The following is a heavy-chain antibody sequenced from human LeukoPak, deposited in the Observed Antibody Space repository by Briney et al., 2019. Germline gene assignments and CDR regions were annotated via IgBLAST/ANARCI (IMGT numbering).Heavy chain of an antibody. D-gene: IGHD3-10*01. V-gene: IGHV4-34*01. CDR2: INHSGST. J-gene: IGHJ4*02. CDR3: ASTRPPPYYGHRKYYFDY. CDR1: GGSFSGYY. Sequence: SETLSLTCAVYGGSFSGYYWSWIRQPPGKGLEWIGEINHSGSTNYNPSLKSRVTISVDTSKNQFSLKLSSVTAADTAVYYCASTRPPPYYGHRKYYFDYWGQGTLVTVSS.